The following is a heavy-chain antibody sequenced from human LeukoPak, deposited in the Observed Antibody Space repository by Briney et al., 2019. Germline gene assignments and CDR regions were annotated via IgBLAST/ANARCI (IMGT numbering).Heavy chain of an antibody. CDR1: GYTFTSYD. J-gene: IGHJ4*02. CDR3: ARRRWSSWYGG. D-gene: IGHD6-13*01. CDR2: TNPNSGNT. V-gene: IGHV1-8*01. Sequence: ASVKVSCKASGYTFTSYDINWVRQATGQGLEWMGWTNPNSGNTGYAQKFQGRVTMTRNTSISTAYTELSSLRSEDTAVYYCARRRWSSWYGGWGQGTLVTVSS.